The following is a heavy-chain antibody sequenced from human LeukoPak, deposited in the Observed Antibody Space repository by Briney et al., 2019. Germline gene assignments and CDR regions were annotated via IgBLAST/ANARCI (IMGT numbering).Heavy chain of an antibody. Sequence: ASVKVSCKASGYTFTRYGIIWVRQAPGQGLEWMGWISANNGNTNYAQKLQGRVTMTTDTSTSTAYMELRSLRSDDTAVYYCARGGYYYGSGSPMDVWGQGTTVTVSS. V-gene: IGHV1-18*01. CDR2: ISANNGNT. D-gene: IGHD3-10*01. CDR3: ARGGYYYGSGSPMDV. CDR1: GYTFTRYG. J-gene: IGHJ6*02.